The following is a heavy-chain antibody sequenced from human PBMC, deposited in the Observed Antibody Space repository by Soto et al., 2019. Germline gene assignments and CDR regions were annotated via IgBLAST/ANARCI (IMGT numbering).Heavy chain of an antibody. V-gene: IGHV1-18*01. CDR3: ARGGYDISGYYYYYYGMDV. CDR1: GYTFTSYG. D-gene: IGHD3-22*01. CDR2: ISAYNGNT. J-gene: IGHJ6*02. Sequence: ASVKVSCKASGYTFTSYGISWVRQAPGQGLEWMGWISAYNGNTNYAQKLQGRVTMTTDTSTSTAYMELRSLRSDDTAVYYCARGGYDISGYYYYYYGMDVCGQGNTVTVSS.